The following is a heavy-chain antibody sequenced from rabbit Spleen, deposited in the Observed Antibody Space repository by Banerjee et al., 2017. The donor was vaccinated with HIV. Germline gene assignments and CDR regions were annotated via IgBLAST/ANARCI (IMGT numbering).Heavy chain of an antibody. CDR1: AFSFSDRDV. CDR3: ARDLVAVIGWNFNL. D-gene: IGHD1-1*01. J-gene: IGHJ4*01. CDR2: INAATAKP. V-gene: IGHV1S45*01. Sequence: QEQLVESGGGLVQPEGSLTLTCKASAFSFSDRDVMCWVRQAPGKGLEWIACINAATAKPVYATWAKGRFTISRTSSTTVTLQMTSLTAADTATYFCARDLVAVIGWNFNLWGPGTLVTVS.